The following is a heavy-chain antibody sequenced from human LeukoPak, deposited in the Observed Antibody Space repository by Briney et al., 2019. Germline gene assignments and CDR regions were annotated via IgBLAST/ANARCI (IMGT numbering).Heavy chain of an antibody. Sequence: ASVKVSCKASGYTFTSYDINWVRQATGQGLEWMGWMNPNSGNTGYAQKFQGRVTMTRNTSISTAYMELSSLRAEDTAVYYCARDWVAVAALDYWGQGTLVTVSS. D-gene: IGHD6-19*01. J-gene: IGHJ4*02. CDR1: GYTFTSYD. V-gene: IGHV1-8*01. CDR2: MNPNSGNT. CDR3: ARDWVAVAALDY.